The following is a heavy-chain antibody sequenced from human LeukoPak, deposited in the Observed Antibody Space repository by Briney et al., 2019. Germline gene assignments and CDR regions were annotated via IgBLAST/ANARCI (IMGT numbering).Heavy chain of an antibody. CDR1: GFTFSSYG. V-gene: IGHV3-23*01. Sequence: PGGSLRLSCAASGFTFSSYGMSWVRQAPGKGLEWVSAISGSGGSTYYADSVKGRLTISRDNAKNSLYLQMNSLRAEDTAVYYCASPTIFGVVTPSWDVWGKGTTVTVSS. CDR3: ASPTIFGVVTPSWDV. J-gene: IGHJ6*04. CDR2: ISGSGGST. D-gene: IGHD3-3*01.